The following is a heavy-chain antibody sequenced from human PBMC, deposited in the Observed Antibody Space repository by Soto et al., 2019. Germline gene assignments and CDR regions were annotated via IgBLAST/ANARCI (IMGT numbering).Heavy chain of an antibody. Sequence: QITLKESGPTLVKPTQTLTLTCAFSGLSLTTNGLGVGWIRQPPGKALEWLALIYWDDDKRYSPSLKSRLTIPQTTSQTQVVLTMTNMDPVDTATYYCAHRSTNFTHAMDVSRQGTTVSVSS. D-gene: IGHD3-3*01. CDR2: IYWDDDK. CDR3: AHRSTNFTHAMDV. V-gene: IGHV2-5*02. J-gene: IGHJ6*02. CDR1: GLSLTTNGLG.